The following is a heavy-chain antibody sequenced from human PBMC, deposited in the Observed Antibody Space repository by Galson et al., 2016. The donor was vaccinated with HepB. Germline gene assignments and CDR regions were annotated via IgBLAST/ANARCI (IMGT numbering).Heavy chain of an antibody. CDR3: ARSTRGYCSGESCGWFGP. CDR2: IYYSGST. CDR1: GGSISSTSYN. Sequence: TLSLTCTVSGGSISSTSYNWGWIRQPPGKGLEWIGSIYYSGSTYYNPSLKSRVTISVDTPKNQFSLKLTSVTAADSAVYYCARSTRGYCSGESCGWFGPWGQGTLVTVSS. V-gene: IGHV4-39*01. D-gene: IGHD2-15*01. J-gene: IGHJ5*02.